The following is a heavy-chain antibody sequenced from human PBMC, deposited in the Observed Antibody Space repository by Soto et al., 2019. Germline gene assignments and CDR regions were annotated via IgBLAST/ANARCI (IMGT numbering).Heavy chain of an antibody. V-gene: IGHV4-4*07. Sequence: PSETLSLTCTVSGASISGFYWSWIRKSAGKGLEWIGRIYATGTTDYNPSLKSRVMMSVDKSKKQFSLKLRSVTAADTAVYYCAGDGTKTLRDSFDPWGHGISLTGSS. CDR3: AGDGTKTLRDSFDP. D-gene: IGHD1-1*01. J-gene: IGHJ5*02. CDR1: GASISGFY. CDR2: IYATGTT.